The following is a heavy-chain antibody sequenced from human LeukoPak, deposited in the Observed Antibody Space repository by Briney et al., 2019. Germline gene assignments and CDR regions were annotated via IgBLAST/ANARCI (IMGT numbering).Heavy chain of an antibody. Sequence: GSLRLPCAASGFTFSDYYMSWIRQAPGKGLEWVSYISSSGSTIYYADSVKGRFTISRDNAKNSLYLQMNSLRAEDTAVYYCASSIQLWPPFYYGMDVWGQGTTVTVSS. V-gene: IGHV3-11*01. CDR1: GFTFSDYY. CDR3: ASSIQLWPPFYYGMDV. D-gene: IGHD5-18*01. CDR2: ISSSGSTI. J-gene: IGHJ6*02.